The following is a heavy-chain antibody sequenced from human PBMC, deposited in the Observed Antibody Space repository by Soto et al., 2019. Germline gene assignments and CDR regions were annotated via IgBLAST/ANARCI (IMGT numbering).Heavy chain of an antibody. J-gene: IGHJ4*02. CDR3: ARALNDIVVVPAALDY. Sequence: SETLSLTCTVSGVSISSGGYYWNWIRQHPGKGLEWIAYIYYTGTTYYNPSLKSRLTMSLDTSKSQFSLKLSSVTAADTAVYYCARALNDIVVVPAALDYWGQGTLVTVSS. CDR1: GVSISSGGYY. CDR2: IYYTGTT. D-gene: IGHD2-2*01. V-gene: IGHV4-31*03.